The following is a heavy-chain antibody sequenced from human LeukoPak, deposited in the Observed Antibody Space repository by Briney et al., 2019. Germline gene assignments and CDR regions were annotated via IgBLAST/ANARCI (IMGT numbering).Heavy chain of an antibody. CDR1: GGSIKNY. CDR2: IYFGGTT. J-gene: IGHJ5*02. Sequence: PSETLSLTCSVSGGSIKNYWSWIRQPPGKGLEWPGNIYFGGTTDYNSSLKSRLTISVDTFKNQLSLNLQSVTAADTATYYCARHRSDTGGKKGVNWFDPWGQGTLVTVSS. V-gene: IGHV4-59*01. CDR3: ARHRSDTGGKKGVNWFDP. D-gene: IGHD4-23*01.